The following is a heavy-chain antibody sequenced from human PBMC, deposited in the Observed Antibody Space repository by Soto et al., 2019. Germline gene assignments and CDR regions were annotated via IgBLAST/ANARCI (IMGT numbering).Heavy chain of an antibody. CDR3: AQALRLTIFGVVNPYYYYGIDV. J-gene: IGHJ6*02. D-gene: IGHD3-3*01. CDR2: ISYDGSNK. V-gene: IGHV3-30*18. CDR1: GFTFSDYG. Sequence: QVQLVESGGGAGQPGRSLRLSCAASGFTFSDYGMHWVRQAPGKGLEWLAVISYDGSNKKYADSVKGRFTIARDNSKNTVYMQMSSLTPDDTAVYYCAQALRLTIFGVVNPYYYYGIDVWGQWTTITFAS.